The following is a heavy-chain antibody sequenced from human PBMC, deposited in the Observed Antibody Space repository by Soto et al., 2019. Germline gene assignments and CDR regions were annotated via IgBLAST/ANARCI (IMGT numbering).Heavy chain of an antibody. D-gene: IGHD6-19*01. J-gene: IGHJ5*02. CDR3: ARTFGYSSGRGWFDP. CDR2: INPNSGGT. V-gene: IGHV1-2*04. Sequence: QVQLVQSGAEVKKPGASVKVSCKASGYTFTGYYMHWVRQAPGQGLEWMGWINPNSGGTNYAQKFQGWVTMTRDTSISTAYMELSRLRSDDTAVYYCARTFGYSSGRGWFDPWGQGTLVTVSS. CDR1: GYTFTGYY.